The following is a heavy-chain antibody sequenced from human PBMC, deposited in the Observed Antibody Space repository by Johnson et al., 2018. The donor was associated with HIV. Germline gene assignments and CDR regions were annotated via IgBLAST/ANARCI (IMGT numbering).Heavy chain of an antibody. V-gene: IGHV3-20*04. CDR1: GFTFDDYG. D-gene: IGHD3-16*01. CDR3: ARDRNSGGRDADAFDI. CDR2: ISWNGGRT. J-gene: IGHJ3*02. Sequence: VQLVESGGGVVRPGGSLRLSCAASGFTFDDYGMSWVRQAPGKGLEWVSGISWNGGRTGYADSVQGRFIISRDTSKNTLYFQMNSLRPEDTAVYYCARDRNSGGRDADAFDIWGQGTMVTVSS.